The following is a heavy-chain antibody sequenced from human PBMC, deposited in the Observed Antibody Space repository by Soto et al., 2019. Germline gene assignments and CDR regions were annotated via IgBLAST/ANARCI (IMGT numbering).Heavy chain of an antibody. V-gene: IGHV3-23*01. CDR1: GFTFSSYA. Sequence: GGSLRLSCAASGFTFSSYAMSWVRPAPGKGLEWVSAISGSGGSTYYADSVKGRFTISRDNSKNTLYLQMNSLRAEDTAVYYCAKDGQQWLVSYFDYWGQGTLVTVSS. CDR2: ISGSGGST. CDR3: AKDGQQWLVSYFDY. J-gene: IGHJ4*02. D-gene: IGHD6-19*01.